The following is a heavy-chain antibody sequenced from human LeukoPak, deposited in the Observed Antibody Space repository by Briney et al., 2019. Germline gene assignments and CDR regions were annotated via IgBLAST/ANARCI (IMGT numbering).Heavy chain of an antibody. CDR2: IYTSGYT. CDR1: GDSLSSSY. CDR3: ARDCSGGNCYLGVIDY. J-gene: IGHJ4*02. V-gene: IGHV4-4*07. D-gene: IGHD2-15*01. Sequence: SETLSLTCTVPGDSLSSSYWSWVRQPAGKGLEWIGRIYTSGYTNYNPSLRSRVTLSVETSKNQFSLKLTSVTDADAAVYYCARDCSGGNCYLGVIDYWGQGTQVIVSS.